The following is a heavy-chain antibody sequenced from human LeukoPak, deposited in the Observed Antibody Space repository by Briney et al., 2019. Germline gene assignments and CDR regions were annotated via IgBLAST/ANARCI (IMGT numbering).Heavy chain of an antibody. J-gene: IGHJ4*02. CDR3: ARHTYDSSSDY. CDR1: GGSISSSYW. V-gene: IGHV4-4*02. D-gene: IGHD3-22*01. Sequence: PSETLSLTCGVSGGSISSSYWWSWVRQPPGKGLEWIGEIYHSGSTNYNPSLKSRVTISVDTSKNQFSLKLSSVNAADTAVYYCARHTYDSSSDYWGQGTLVTVSS. CDR2: IYHSGST.